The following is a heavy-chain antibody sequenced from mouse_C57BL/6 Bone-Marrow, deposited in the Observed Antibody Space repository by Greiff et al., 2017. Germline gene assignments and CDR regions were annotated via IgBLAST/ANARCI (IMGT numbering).Heavy chain of an antibody. J-gene: IGHJ2*01. CDR1: GYAFSSSW. CDR3: VSGVLRYYFDY. D-gene: IGHD1-1*01. V-gene: IGHV1-82*01. CDR2: IYPGDGDT. Sequence: VQLQQSGPELVKPGASVKISCKASGYAFSSSWMNWVKQRPGKGLEWIGRIYPGDGDTNYNGKFKGKATLTADKSSSTAYMQLSSLTSEDSAVYFCVSGVLRYYFDYWGQGTTLTVSS.